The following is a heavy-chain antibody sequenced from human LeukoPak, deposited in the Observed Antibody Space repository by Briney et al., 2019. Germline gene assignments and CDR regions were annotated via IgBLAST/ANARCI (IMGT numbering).Heavy chain of an antibody. D-gene: IGHD6-19*01. CDR3: ARSHPGTTVDGY. Sequence: PGRSLRLSCAAPGFNFRSYGMHWVRQAPGKGLEGVAIIWYDGSNKYHADSVKGRFTISRDNSKNTLFLQMDSLRAEDTAVYYCARSHPGTTVDGYWGQGTLVTVSS. CDR1: GFNFRSYG. CDR2: IWYDGSNK. V-gene: IGHV3-33*01. J-gene: IGHJ1*01.